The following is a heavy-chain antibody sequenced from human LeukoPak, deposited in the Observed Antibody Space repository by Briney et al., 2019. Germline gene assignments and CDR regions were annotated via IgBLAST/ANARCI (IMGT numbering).Heavy chain of an antibody. Sequence: ALRLSCAASGFTFDDYAMHWVRQAPGKGLEWVSGISWNSGSIGYAASVKGRFTISRANAKNSLYLQMNSLRAEDTALYYCAKDRSSNFRYFDYWGQGTLVTVSS. D-gene: IGHD2-8*01. CDR2: ISWNSGSI. V-gene: IGHV3-9*01. CDR3: AKDRSSNFRYFDY. CDR1: GFTFDDYA. J-gene: IGHJ4*02.